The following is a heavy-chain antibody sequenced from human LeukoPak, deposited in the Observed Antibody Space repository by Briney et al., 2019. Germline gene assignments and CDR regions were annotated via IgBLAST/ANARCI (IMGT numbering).Heavy chain of an antibody. Sequence: QPGGSLRLSCAASGFTFSNYAMSWFRQAPGKGLEWVSVVSGSGGRTYYAYSVKGRFTISRDNSKNTLFLQMNSLRVEDTAVYFCAKGGQDFGDSTTDYWGQGALVTVSS. CDR2: VSGSGGRT. D-gene: IGHD4-17*01. J-gene: IGHJ4*02. CDR1: GFTFSNYA. V-gene: IGHV3-23*01. CDR3: AKGGQDFGDSTTDY.